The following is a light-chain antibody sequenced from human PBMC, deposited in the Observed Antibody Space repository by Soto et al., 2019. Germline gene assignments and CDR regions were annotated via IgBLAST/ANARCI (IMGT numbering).Light chain of an antibody. Sequence: DIQMTHSPSTLSASLGDRVIITCRASQSISRRLAWYQQKPGKAPRLLMYDVSTLESGVPSRLRGSGSGTEFTLTINSLQPDDYATYYCQQYNSYSWTFGHGTKVDI. CDR2: DVS. CDR3: QQYNSYSWT. J-gene: IGKJ1*01. CDR1: QSISRR. V-gene: IGKV1-5*01.